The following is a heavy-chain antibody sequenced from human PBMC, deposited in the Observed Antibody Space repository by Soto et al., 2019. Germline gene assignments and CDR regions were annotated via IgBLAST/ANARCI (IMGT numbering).Heavy chain of an antibody. Sequence: PGGSPRLSCAASGFTFSSYAMSWVRQAPGKGLEWVSAISGSGGSTYYADSVKGRFTISRDNSKNTLYLQMNSLRAEDTAVYYCAKSTQKYYSKYVRYFDYRGQGTLVTVSS. CDR2: ISGSGGST. V-gene: IGHV3-23*01. J-gene: IGHJ4*02. D-gene: IGHD4-4*01. CDR1: GFTFSSYA. CDR3: AKSTQKYYSKYVRYFDY.